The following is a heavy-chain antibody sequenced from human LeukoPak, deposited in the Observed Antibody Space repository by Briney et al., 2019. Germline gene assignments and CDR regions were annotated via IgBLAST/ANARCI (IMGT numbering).Heavy chain of an antibody. CDR2: INPNSGGT. J-gene: IGHJ4*02. V-gene: IGHV1-2*02. CDR1: GYTFTGYY. D-gene: IGHD2-2*02. Sequence: ASVKVSCKASGYTFTGYYMHWVRHAPGQGLEWMGWINPNSGGTNYAQKFQGRVTMTRDTSISTAYMELSRLRSDDTAVYYCARGRGMGYCSSTSCYNPYAYWGQGTLVTVSS. CDR3: ARGRGMGYCSSTSCYNPYAY.